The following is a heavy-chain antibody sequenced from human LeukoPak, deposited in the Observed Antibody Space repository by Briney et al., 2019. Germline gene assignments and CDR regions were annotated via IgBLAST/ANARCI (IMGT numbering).Heavy chain of an antibody. CDR3: ARLQDSDTAYVDC. J-gene: IGHJ4*02. CDR2: VDYSGST. CDR1: GGSISNYH. Sequence: PSGTLSLTCAVSGGSISNYHWSWMRQPPGKGLEWIGYVDYSGSTNYSPSLKSRISISVDTSKNQFSLKLRSVTAADTAVYYCARLQDSDTAYVDCWGQGTLVTVSS. V-gene: IGHV4-59*01. D-gene: IGHD2-15*01.